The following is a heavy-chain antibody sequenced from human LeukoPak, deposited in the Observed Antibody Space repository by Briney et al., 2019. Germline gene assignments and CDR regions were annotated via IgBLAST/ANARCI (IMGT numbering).Heavy chain of an antibody. CDR2: IYSSGDT. CDR1: GGSISRNC. Sequence: PSETLSLTCTVFGGSISRNCWSWIRQPAGKGLEWIGRIYSSGDTNYNPSLKSRVTMSIHTSENQFSLKLTSVTATDTAVYYCAREASGTRRYYYYYMDLWGKGTTVNV. D-gene: IGHD6-13*01. CDR3: AREASGTRRYYYYYMDL. V-gene: IGHV4-4*07. J-gene: IGHJ6*03.